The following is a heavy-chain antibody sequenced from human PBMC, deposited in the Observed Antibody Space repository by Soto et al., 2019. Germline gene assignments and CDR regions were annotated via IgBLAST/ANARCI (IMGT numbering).Heavy chain of an antibody. D-gene: IGHD2-2*01. V-gene: IGHV4-34*01. Sequence: SETLSLTCAVYGGSFSGYYWSWIRQPPGKGLEWIGEINHSGSTNYNPSLKSRVTISVDTSKNQFSLKLSSVTAADTAVYYCARGDIVVVPASLRGYNWFDPWGQGTLVTVSS. CDR2: INHSGST. J-gene: IGHJ5*02. CDR1: GGSFSGYY. CDR3: ARGDIVVVPASLRGYNWFDP.